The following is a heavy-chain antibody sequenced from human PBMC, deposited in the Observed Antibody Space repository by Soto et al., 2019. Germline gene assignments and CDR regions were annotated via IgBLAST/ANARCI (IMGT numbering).Heavy chain of an antibody. CDR2: ISYDGSNK. CDR3: AKGPPKYSSGWPDY. V-gene: IGHV3-30*18. Sequence: VQLVESGGGVVQPGRSLRLSCAASGFTFSSYGMHWVRQAPGKGLEWVAVISYDGSNKYYADSVKGRFTISRDNSKNTLYLQMNSLRAEDTAVYYCAKGPPKYSSGWPDYWGQGTLVTVSS. J-gene: IGHJ4*02. CDR1: GFTFSSYG. D-gene: IGHD6-19*01.